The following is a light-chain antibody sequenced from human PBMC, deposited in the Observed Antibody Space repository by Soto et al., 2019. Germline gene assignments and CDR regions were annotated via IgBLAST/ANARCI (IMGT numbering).Light chain of an antibody. CDR3: SSYTSSSTLYV. J-gene: IGLJ1*01. CDR1: SSDVGDNNY. CDR2: DVT. Sequence: QSALTQPASVSGSPGQSITISCTGTSSDVGDNNYVSWYQQHPGKAPRLMIYDVTHRPSGISNRFSGSKSGNTASLSISGLQAEEEADYYCSSYTSSSTLYVFGSGTIVTVL. V-gene: IGLV2-14*01.